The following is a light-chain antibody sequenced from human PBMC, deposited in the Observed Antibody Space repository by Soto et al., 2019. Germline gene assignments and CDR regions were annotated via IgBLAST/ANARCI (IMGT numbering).Light chain of an antibody. V-gene: IGKV3-20*01. Sequence: EVVLTQSPGTLSLSPGDRATLSCRASQSVSNKYFAWYQQKPGQAPRLLIFGSSDRATGIPDKVSGSGSGTDFTLISSRLEPEDFAVYYCQQYGSSPPYTFGQGTKLEIK. CDR3: QQYGSSPPYT. CDR2: GSS. CDR1: QSVSNKY. J-gene: IGKJ2*01.